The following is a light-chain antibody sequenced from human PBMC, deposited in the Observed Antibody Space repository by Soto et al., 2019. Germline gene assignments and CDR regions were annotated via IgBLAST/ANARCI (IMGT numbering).Light chain of an antibody. CDR2: DAS. CDR3: QQYDSDSLT. Sequence: DIQMTQSPSTLSATVGDRVTVTCRASQSISSWLAWYQQKPGKAPKLLIYDASSLESGVPSRFSGSGSGTEFTLTISSLQPDDSASYFCQQYDSDSLTFGQGTKVEIK. CDR1: QSISSW. J-gene: IGKJ1*01. V-gene: IGKV1-5*01.